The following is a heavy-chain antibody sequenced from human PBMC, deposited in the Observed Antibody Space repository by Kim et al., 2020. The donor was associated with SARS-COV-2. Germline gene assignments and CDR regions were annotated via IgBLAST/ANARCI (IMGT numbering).Heavy chain of an antibody. D-gene: IGHD5-12*01. CDR2: FSFSGST. CDR1: GGSISRSSYS. CDR3: ASLRRNGYNTYFDY. Sequence: SETQSLTCSVSGGSISRSSYSWGWIRQSPGKGLDWIGSFSFSGSTYYHPSLKSRITISVDTSKNQFSLKLSSVTATDTAVYYCASLRRNGYNTYFDYWGQGALVTVSS. V-gene: IGHV4-39*01. J-gene: IGHJ4*02.